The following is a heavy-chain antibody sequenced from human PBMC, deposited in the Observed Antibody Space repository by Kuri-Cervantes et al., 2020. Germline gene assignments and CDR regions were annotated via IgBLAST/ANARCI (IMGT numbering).Heavy chain of an antibody. CDR1: GFTFSSYS. Sequence: LSLTCAASGFTFSSYSMNWVRQAPGKGLEWVSYISSSSSTIYYADSVKGRFTISGDNAKNSLYLQMNSLRDEDTAVYYCARGIVSGSYGEFDPWGQGTLVTVSS. D-gene: IGHD1-26*01. V-gene: IGHV3-48*02. CDR3: ARGIVSGSYGEFDP. J-gene: IGHJ5*02. CDR2: ISSSSSTI.